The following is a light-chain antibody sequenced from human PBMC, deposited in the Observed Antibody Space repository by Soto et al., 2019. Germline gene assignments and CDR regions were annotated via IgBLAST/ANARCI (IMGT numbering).Light chain of an antibody. Sequence: EIGLTQSPGTLSLSPGERATLSCRASQTLSNSFIAWYQQKPGQAPRLLIYDTSSRATGVPDRYSASGSGTDFTLTISRLEPEDVAGFFCQQYGTSEIIFGQGTRLAI. CDR3: QQYGTSEII. V-gene: IGKV3-20*01. J-gene: IGKJ5*01. CDR1: QTLSNSF. CDR2: DTS.